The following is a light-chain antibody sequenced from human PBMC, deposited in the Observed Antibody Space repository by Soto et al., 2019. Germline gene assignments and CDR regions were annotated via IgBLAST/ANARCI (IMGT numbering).Light chain of an antibody. CDR3: QQYNAWPIT. CDR1: QSISSN. CDR2: GAS. Sequence: EIVMTQSTATLSVSPGERATLSCRATQSISSNLAWYLQKPGQAPRLLISGASTRATGIPARFSGGGSGTEFTLTISSLQSEDLAVYYCQQYNAWPITFGQGTRLEIK. J-gene: IGKJ5*01. V-gene: IGKV3-15*01.